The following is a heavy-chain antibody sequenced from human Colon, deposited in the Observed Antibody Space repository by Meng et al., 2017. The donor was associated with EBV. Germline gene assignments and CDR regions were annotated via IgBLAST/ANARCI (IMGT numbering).Heavy chain of an antibody. CDR3: ASSDYYRSDY. D-gene: IGHD3-22*01. V-gene: IGHV4-4*02. J-gene: IGHJ4*02. CDR1: GGPISRSDW. Sequence: QVQLQESGPGLVKPSETLSLTCAVSGGPISRSDWWSWVRQPPGKGLEWIGETSHSGSTDYSPSLKSRVTISLDKSKNQLSLKLNSVTAADTAVYYCASSDYYRSDYWGQGTMVTV. CDR2: TSHSGST.